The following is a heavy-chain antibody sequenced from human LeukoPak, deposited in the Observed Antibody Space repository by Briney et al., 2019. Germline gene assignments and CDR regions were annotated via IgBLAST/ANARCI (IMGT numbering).Heavy chain of an antibody. V-gene: IGHV3-48*01. CDR1: GFTFSIYS. Sequence: PGGSLRLSCAASGFTFSIYSMSWVRQAPGKGLEWVSYISSSSSTISYADSVKGRFTISRDNAENSLYLQMNSLGAEDTAVYYCAIIPMVRGVIGYFDYWGQGTLVTVSS. CDR3: AIIPMVRGVIGYFDY. D-gene: IGHD3-10*01. CDR2: ISSSSSTI. J-gene: IGHJ4*02.